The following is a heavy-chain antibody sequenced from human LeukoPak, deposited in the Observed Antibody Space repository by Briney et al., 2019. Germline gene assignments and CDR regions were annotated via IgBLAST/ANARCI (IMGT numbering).Heavy chain of an antibody. CDR3: ARDGVDYYRCSDY. CDR2: INPNSGGT. D-gene: IGHD3-10*01. J-gene: IGHJ4*02. V-gene: IGHV1-2*02. CDR1: GYTFTGYY. Sequence: ASVKVSCKPSGYTFTGYYMHWVRQAPGQGLEWMGWINPNSGGTNYAQKLQGRVTMTTDTSTSTAYMELRSLRSDDTAVYYCARDGVDYYRCSDYWGQGTLVTVSS.